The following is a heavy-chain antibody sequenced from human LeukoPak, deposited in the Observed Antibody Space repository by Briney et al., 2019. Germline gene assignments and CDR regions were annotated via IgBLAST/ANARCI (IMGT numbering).Heavy chain of an antibody. CDR2: IYHSGNT. CDR3: ARSRDYSNLDY. D-gene: IGHD4-11*01. V-gene: IGHV4-38-2*02. CDR1: DYSISSGYN. J-gene: IGHJ4*02. Sequence: SETLSLTCSVSDYSISSGYNWGWTRQSPGKGLEWIGSIYHSGNTYYNPSLKGRVAISVDTAKNQFFLKLSSVTAADTAVYYCARSRDYSNLDYWGQGTLVTVSS.